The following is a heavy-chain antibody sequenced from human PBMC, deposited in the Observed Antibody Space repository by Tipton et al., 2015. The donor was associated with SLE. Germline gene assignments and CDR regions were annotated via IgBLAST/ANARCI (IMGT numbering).Heavy chain of an antibody. D-gene: IGHD6-19*01. J-gene: IGHJ4*02. CDR1: GGSFSGYS. CDR3: ATELFRGYTSGWGPDY. Sequence: TLSLTCAVYGGSFSGYSWNWIRQPPGKGLQWIGYIFHSGITYYNPSLKSRVTMSVDRSKNQFSLRLTSVTAADTAVYYCATELFRGYTSGWGPDYWGQGTLVTVSS. CDR2: IFHSGIT. V-gene: IGHV4-30-2*01.